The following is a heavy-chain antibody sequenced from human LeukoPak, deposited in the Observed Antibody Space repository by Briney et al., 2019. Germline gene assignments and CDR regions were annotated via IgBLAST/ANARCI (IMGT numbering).Heavy chain of an antibody. J-gene: IGHJ3*02. CDR2: IHTSGST. CDR1: GGSISSSSYY. Sequence: ASETLSLTCTVSGGSISSSSYYWGWIRQPPGKGLDWIGRIHTSGSTNYNPSLKSRVTISVDTSKNQFSLKLSSVTAADTAVYYCARDRYYYDSSGDAFDIWGQGTMVTVSS. D-gene: IGHD3-22*01. CDR3: ARDRYYYDSSGDAFDI. V-gene: IGHV4-39*07.